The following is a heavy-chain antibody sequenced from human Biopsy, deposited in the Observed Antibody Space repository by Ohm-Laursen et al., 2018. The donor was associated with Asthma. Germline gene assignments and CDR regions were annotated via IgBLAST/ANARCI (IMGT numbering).Heavy chain of an antibody. J-gene: IGHJ1*01. CDR1: GFIFGDYW. Sequence: SLRLSCSAAGFIFGDYWMSWGRQAPGKGLEWVANIKHDGTDKNHVDILKGRFTISIDNAKNSLYLQMNSLRAWDTAVYYCPRTYHFWRPYHAEHYQLWGQGTLVTVSS. CDR2: IKHDGTDK. D-gene: IGHD3-3*01. V-gene: IGHV3-7*01. CDR3: PRTYHFWRPYHAEHYQL.